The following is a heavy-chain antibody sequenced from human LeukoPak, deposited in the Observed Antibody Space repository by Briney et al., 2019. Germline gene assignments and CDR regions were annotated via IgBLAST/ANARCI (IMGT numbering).Heavy chain of an antibody. CDR3: ANTTRVAPDGRAEYFQH. D-gene: IGHD5-12*01. CDR2: RYVGGRD. Sequence: SETLSLTCTVSGGSISSYYWSWIRQPPGKELEWIGCRYVGGRDLYNPSLRGRVTISVDASEKQISLSLRSVTAADTAMYYCANTTRVAPDGRAEYFQHWGQGTLAIVSS. J-gene: IGHJ1*01. V-gene: IGHV4-59*03. CDR1: GGSISSYY.